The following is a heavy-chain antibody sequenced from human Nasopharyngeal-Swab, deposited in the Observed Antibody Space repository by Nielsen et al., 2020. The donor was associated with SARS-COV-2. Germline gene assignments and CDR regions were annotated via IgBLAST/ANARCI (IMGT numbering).Heavy chain of an antibody. CDR2: IIPIFGTA. CDR1: GGTFSSYA. D-gene: IGHD6-13*01. CDR3: ARSIVPGYSSSWAPGIFDY. V-gene: IGHV1-69*13. Sequence: SLKVSCKASGGTFSSYAISWVRQAPGQGLEWMGGIIPIFGTANYAQKFQGRVTITADESTSTAYMELSSLRSEDTAVYYGARSIVPGYSSSWAPGIFDYWGQGTLVTVSS. J-gene: IGHJ4*02.